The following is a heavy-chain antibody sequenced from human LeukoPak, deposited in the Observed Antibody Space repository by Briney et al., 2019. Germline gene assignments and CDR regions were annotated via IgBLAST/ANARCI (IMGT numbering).Heavy chain of an antibody. D-gene: IGHD3-16*02. J-gene: IGHJ4*02. CDR2: TNPSGGST. CDR3: ARDIPYEVSFGGLTVMGSFVLDY. CDR1: GYSFTSYY. V-gene: IGHV1-46*01. Sequence: ASVKVSCKASGYSFTSYYMHWVRRAPGQGLEWMGITNPSGGSTSFAQKFQGRVTMTRDTSTTTVYMELSGLRSEDTAVYYCARDIPYEVSFGGLTVMGSFVLDYWGQGTLVTVSS.